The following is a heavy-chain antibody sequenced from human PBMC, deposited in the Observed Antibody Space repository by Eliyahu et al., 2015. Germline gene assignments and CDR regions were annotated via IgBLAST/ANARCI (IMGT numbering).Heavy chain of an antibody. CDR3: ARQGYCSGGSCDSGIYYYYMDV. Sequence: QLQLQESGPGLVKPSETLSLTCTVSGGSISXXSYYWGWIRQPPGKGLEWIGSIYYSGSTYYNPSLKSRVTISVDTSKNQFSLKLSSVTAADTAVYYCARQGYCSGGSCDSGIYYYYMDVWGKGTTVTVSS. CDR1: GGSISXXSYY. D-gene: IGHD2-15*01. V-gene: IGHV4-39*01. J-gene: IGHJ6*03. CDR2: IYYSGST.